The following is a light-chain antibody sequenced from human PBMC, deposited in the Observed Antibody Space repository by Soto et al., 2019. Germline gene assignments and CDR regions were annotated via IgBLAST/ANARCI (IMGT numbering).Light chain of an antibody. CDR1: QSVGNN. Sequence: EIVVTQSPATLSVSPGERATLSCRASQSVGNNFAWYQQKPGQAPRLLIFATSTRATGVPARFSGSGSGTECTLTISSLQSEDFAVYYCQQYGDWPLTVGGGAKFEIE. CDR2: ATS. J-gene: IGKJ4*01. CDR3: QQYGDWPLT. V-gene: IGKV3-15*01.